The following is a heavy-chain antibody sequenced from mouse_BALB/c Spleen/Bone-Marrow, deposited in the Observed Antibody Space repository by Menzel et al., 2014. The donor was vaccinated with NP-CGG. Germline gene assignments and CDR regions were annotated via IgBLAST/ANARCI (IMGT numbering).Heavy chain of an antibody. CDR1: GYTFTSYY. Sequence: VQRVESGPELVKPGASVRISCKASGYTFTSYYIHWVKQRPGQGLEWIGWIYPGNVNTKYNEKFKGKATLTADKSSSTAYMQLSSLTSEDSVVYFCARERRSRAMDYWGQGTSVTVSS. CDR3: ARERRSRAMDY. V-gene: IGHV1S56*01. CDR2: IYPGNVNT. J-gene: IGHJ4*01.